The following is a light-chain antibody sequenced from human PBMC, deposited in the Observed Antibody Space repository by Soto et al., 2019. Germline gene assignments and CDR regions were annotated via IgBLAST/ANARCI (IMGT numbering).Light chain of an antibody. J-gene: IGKJ1*01. CDR3: ADYTSYSEA. V-gene: IGKV3-15*01. CDR2: GAS. Sequence: EIVMTQSPATVSVSPWERATLSCRASQSVSSNLAWYQQKPGQAPRLLIYGASTRATGIPARFSGSGSGTEFTLTISSLQPDDCATDYCADYTSYSEAFGQGTKVDI. CDR1: QSVSSN.